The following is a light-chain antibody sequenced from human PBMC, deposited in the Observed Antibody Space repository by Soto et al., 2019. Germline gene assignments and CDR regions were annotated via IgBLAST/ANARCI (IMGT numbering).Light chain of an antibody. J-gene: IGKJ2*01. CDR2: AAS. V-gene: IGKV3-20*01. CDR3: HQYGSLPHT. Sequence: EIVLTQPPGTLSLSPGERATLSCRASQSVSGNQLAWYQQKPGQGPRLLIYAASSRATDIPDRFSGSASGTDFTFIISRLEPEDFGMYYCHQYGSLPHTFGQGTKVESK. CDR1: QSVSGNQ.